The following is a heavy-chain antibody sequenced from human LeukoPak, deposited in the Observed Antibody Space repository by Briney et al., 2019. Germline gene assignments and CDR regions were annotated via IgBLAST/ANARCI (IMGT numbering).Heavy chain of an antibody. J-gene: IGHJ4*02. Sequence: TGGSLRLSCAASGFTFSDYYMSWIRQAPGKGLEWVSYISSSGSTIYYADSVKGRFTISRDNAKNSLYLQMNSLGAEDTAVYYCARFGYYGSGSYSFDYWGQGTLVTVSS. D-gene: IGHD3-10*01. CDR2: ISSSGSTI. CDR3: ARFGYYGSGSYSFDY. V-gene: IGHV3-11*01. CDR1: GFTFSDYY.